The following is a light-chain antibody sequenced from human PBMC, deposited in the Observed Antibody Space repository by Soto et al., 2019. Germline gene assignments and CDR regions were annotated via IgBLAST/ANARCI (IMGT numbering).Light chain of an antibody. CDR3: QQYNSYSLT. CDR1: QSISSW. V-gene: IGKV1-5*03. Sequence: DIPMTQSPSTLSASVGDRVTITCRASQSISSWLAWYQQKPGKAPKLLIYKASSLESGVPSRFSGSGSGTECTLTISSLQPDDFATYYFQQYNSYSLTFGGGTKVEIK. J-gene: IGKJ4*01. CDR2: KAS.